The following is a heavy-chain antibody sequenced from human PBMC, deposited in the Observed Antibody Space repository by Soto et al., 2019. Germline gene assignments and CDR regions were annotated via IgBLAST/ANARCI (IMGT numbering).Heavy chain of an antibody. CDR2: VRGDNGHT. Sequence: QVQLVQSGAEVKKPGASVKVSCKASGYTFTTHGISWVRQVPGQGLEWMGWVRGDNGHTNYAQSLQGRVTMTTDTSTNTAYMELRSLRSDDTALYYCARDLVYSRSGTCYREWFDPWGQGTLVTVSS. D-gene: IGHD1-26*01. CDR3: ARDLVYSRSGTCYREWFDP. V-gene: IGHV1-18*01. CDR1: GYTFTTHG. J-gene: IGHJ5*02.